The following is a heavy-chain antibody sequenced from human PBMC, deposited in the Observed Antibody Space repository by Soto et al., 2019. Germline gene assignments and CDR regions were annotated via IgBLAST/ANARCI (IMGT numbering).Heavy chain of an antibody. D-gene: IGHD2-8*01. V-gene: IGHV3-23*01. Sequence: GGYPGLSCAASGFTFSTYAMSWVRQAPGKGLEWVSSIGSGPDDSDSADSVKGRFIISRDNSKNIVSLQMESLRAEDTAIYYCAKYMMNPNGVWDHFVFWGLGLVVSV. CDR1: GFTFSTYA. CDR3: AKYMMNPNGVWDHFVF. CDR2: IGSGPDDS. J-gene: IGHJ3*01.